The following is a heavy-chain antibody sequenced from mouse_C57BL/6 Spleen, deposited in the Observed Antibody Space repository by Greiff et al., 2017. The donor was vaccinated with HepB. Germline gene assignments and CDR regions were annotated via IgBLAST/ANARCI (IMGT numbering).Heavy chain of an antibody. J-gene: IGHJ2*01. D-gene: IGHD2-1*01. CDR1: GFNIKDDY. CDR3: TRYGNGND. V-gene: IGHV14-4*01. Sequence: EVKLVESGAELVRPGASVKLSCTASGFNIKDDYMHWVKQRPEQGLEWIGWIDPENGDTEYASKFQGKATITADTSSNTAYLQLSSLTSEDTAVYYCTRYGNGNDWGQGTTLTVSS. CDR2: IDPENGDT.